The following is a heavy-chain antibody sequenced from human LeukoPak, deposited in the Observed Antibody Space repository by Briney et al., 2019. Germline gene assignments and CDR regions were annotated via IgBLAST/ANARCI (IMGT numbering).Heavy chain of an antibody. V-gene: IGHV1-69*06. Sequence: SGKVCCKASGGAFTSYVIRWVRHAPGQGIEWRGGILSIFGTANYAQKCQGRVTITSDKSTSTAYMELSSLRSEDTAVYYCARARGYCSGGSCYYYFDYWGQGTLVSVSS. CDR1: GGAFTSYV. CDR2: ILSIFGTA. D-gene: IGHD2-15*01. J-gene: IGHJ4*02. CDR3: ARARGYCSGGSCYYYFDY.